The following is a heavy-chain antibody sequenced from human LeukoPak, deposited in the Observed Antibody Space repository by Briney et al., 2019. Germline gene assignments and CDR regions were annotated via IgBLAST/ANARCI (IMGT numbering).Heavy chain of an antibody. CDR2: IIPIFGIA. CDR1: GGTFSSYA. CDR3: ARDHKVRRAGYYYDSSGYYHFDY. V-gene: IGHV1-69*05. Sequence: SVKVSCKASGGTFSSYAISWVRQAPGQGLEWRGGIIPIFGIANYAKKFQGRVTITTDESTSTAYMELSSLRSEDTAVYYCARDHKVRRAGYYYDSSGYYHFDYWGQGTLVTVSS. J-gene: IGHJ4*02. D-gene: IGHD3-22*01.